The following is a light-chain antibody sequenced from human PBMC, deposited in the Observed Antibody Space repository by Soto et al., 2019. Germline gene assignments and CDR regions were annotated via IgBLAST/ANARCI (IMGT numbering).Light chain of an antibody. CDR3: QQANSFPIT. CDR1: QTISSW. CDR2: AAS. Sequence: DIQMTQSPSTLSGSVGDRVTITCRASQTISSWLAWYQQKPGKAPKLLVYAASSLQSGVPSRFGGSGSGTDFTLTIDSLQPEDFATYFCQQANSFPITFGQGNDWRL. V-gene: IGKV1-12*01. J-gene: IGKJ5*01.